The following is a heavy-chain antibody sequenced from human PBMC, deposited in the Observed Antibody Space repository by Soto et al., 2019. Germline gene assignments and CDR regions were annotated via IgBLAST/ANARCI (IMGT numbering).Heavy chain of an antibody. V-gene: IGHV4-30-4*02. CDR2: IYYSGST. Sequence: PSDTLSLTCTVSGGSISSGDYYWSWIRQPPGKGLEWIGYIYYSGSTYYNPSLKGRVTISVDTSKNQFSLKLSSVTAADTAVYYCARPGNLRSGFGYWGQGTLVTVSS. CDR3: ARPGNLRSGFGY. D-gene: IGHD3-10*01. CDR1: GGSISSGDYY. J-gene: IGHJ4*02.